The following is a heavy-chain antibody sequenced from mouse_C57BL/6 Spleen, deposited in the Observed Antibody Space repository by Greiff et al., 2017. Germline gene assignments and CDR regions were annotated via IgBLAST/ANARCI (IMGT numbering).Heavy chain of an antibody. CDR1: GYSITSGYY. CDR3: ARDRAYGFDY. CDR2: ISYDGSN. V-gene: IGHV3-6*01. Sequence: DVQLQESGPGLVKPSQSLSLTCSVTGYSITSGYYWNWIRQFPGNKLEWMGYISYDGSNNYNPSLKNRISITRDTSKNQFFLKLNSVTTEDTATYYCARDRAYGFDYWGQGTTLTVSS. D-gene: IGHD1-1*01. J-gene: IGHJ2*01.